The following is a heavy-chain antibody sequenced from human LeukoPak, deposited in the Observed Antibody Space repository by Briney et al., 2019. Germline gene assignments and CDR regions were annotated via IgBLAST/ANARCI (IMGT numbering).Heavy chain of an antibody. D-gene: IGHD3-22*01. CDR2: VWYDGSNK. J-gene: IGHJ4*02. Sequence: GGSLRLSCAASGFTFSSYGMHWVRQAPGKGLEWVAAVWYDGSNKYYADSVKGRFTISRDNSKNTLYLQMNSLRAEDTAVYYCASYVGGDYYDSSGYFDYWGQGTLVTVSS. CDR1: GFTFSSYG. V-gene: IGHV3-33*01. CDR3: ASYVGGDYYDSSGYFDY.